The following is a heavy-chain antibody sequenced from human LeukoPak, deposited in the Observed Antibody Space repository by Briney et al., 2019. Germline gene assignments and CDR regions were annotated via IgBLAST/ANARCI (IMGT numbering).Heavy chain of an antibody. Sequence: PGGSLRLSCAASGFTFSSYAMSWVRQAPGKGLEWVSAISGSGGSTYYADSVKGRFTISRDNSKNTLHLQMNSLRAEDTAVYYCAKGAGDSSGYYYPYYYYGMDVWGQGTTVTVSS. CDR1: GFTFSSYA. V-gene: IGHV3-23*01. CDR3: AKGAGDSSGYYYPYYYYGMDV. CDR2: ISGSGGST. D-gene: IGHD3-22*01. J-gene: IGHJ6*02.